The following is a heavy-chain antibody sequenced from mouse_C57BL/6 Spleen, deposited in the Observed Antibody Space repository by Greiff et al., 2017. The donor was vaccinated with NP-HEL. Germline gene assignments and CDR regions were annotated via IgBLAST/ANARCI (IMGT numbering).Heavy chain of an antibody. CDR3: ARPYDYDGAWFAY. Sequence: VQLVESGGDLVKPGGSLKLSCAASGFTFSSYGMSWVRQTPDKRLEWVATISSGGSYTYYPDSVKGRFTISRDNAKNTLYLQMSSLKSEDTAMYYCARPYDYDGAWFAYWGQGTLVTVSA. CDR1: GFTFSSYG. V-gene: IGHV5-6*01. D-gene: IGHD2-4*01. CDR2: ISSGGSYT. J-gene: IGHJ3*01.